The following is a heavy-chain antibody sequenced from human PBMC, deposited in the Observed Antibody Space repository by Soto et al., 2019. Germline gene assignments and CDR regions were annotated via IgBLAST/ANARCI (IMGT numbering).Heavy chain of an antibody. Sequence: QVQLVQSGAEVKKPGASVKVSCKASGYTFTSYGISWVRQAPGQGLEWMGWISAYNGNTNYAQKLQGRGTMTTDTATSTGYMELRSLRSDDTAVYYCARDSSVAGTSPTIWGQGTLVTVSS. J-gene: IGHJ4*02. CDR1: GYTFTSYG. CDR3: ARDSSVAGTSPTI. CDR2: ISAYNGNT. V-gene: IGHV1-18*01. D-gene: IGHD6-19*01.